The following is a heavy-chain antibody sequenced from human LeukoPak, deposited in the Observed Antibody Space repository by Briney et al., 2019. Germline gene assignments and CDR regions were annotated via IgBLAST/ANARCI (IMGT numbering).Heavy chain of an antibody. CDR2: INPNSGGA. CDR1: GYTFTGYY. D-gene: IGHD3-3*01. Sequence: ASVKVSCKASGYTFTGYYMHWVQQAPGQGLEWMGWINPNSGGANSAQNFQGRVAMTRDTSISTVYMELSRLRSDDTAVYYCARGFYDFWSGYPDWGQGTLVTVSS. J-gene: IGHJ4*02. V-gene: IGHV1-2*02. CDR3: ARGFYDFWSGYPD.